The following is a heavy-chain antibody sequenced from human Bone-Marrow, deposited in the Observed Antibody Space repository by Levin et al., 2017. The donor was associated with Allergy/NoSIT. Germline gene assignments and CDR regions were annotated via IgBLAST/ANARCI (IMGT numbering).Heavy chain of an antibody. J-gene: IGHJ6*03. Sequence: GGSLRLSCAASGFTVSSNYMSWVRQAPGKGLEWVSVIYSCGSTYYADSVKGRFTISRDNSKNTLYLQMNSLRAEDTAVYYCARHKSLGYCSGGSCYRDYYYMDVWGKGTTVTVSS. D-gene: IGHD2-15*01. CDR1: GFTVSSNY. CDR3: ARHKSLGYCSGGSCYRDYYYMDV. V-gene: IGHV3-66*03. CDR2: IYSCGST.